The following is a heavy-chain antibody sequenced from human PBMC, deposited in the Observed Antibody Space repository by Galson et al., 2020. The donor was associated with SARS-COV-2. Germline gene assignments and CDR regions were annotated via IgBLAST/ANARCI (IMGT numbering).Heavy chain of an antibody. CDR1: GGSISSRSHY. CDR2: IYYSGST. J-gene: IGHJ2*01. V-gene: IGHV4-39*07. CDR3: ARICSSASWTFDV. D-gene: IGHD6-6*01. Sequence: SATLSLTCSVSGGSISSRSHYWGWIRQPPGKGLEWFGSIYYSGSTYYNPSLKSRVTISIDTSKNQFSLNLTSVPAADTAVYYCARICSSASWTFDVWGRGTLVTVSS.